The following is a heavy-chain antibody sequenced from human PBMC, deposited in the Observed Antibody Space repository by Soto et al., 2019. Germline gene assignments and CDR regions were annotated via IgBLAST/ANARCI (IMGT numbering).Heavy chain of an antibody. D-gene: IGHD1-26*01. Sequence: EVQVVESGGGLIQPGGSLRLSCVVSGFTVSINYMSWVRQAPGKGLEWISVIYSDENTYYADSVKGQFTISRDNSKNTLYLQMNSLRAEDTAVYYCARGGYSGFRGYFEYWGQGTLVTVSS. CDR1: GFTVSINY. CDR3: ARGGYSGFRGYFEY. V-gene: IGHV3-53*01. J-gene: IGHJ4*02. CDR2: IYSDENT.